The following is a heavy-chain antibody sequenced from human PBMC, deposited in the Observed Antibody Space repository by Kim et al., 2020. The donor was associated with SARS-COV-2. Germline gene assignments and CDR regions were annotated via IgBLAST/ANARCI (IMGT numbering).Heavy chain of an antibody. J-gene: IGHJ6*02. CDR2: IIPILGIA. CDR1: GGTFSSYA. V-gene: IGHV1-69*04. D-gene: IGHD6-19*01. Sequence: SVKVSCKASGGTFSSYAISWVRQAPGQGLEWMGRIIPILGIANYAQKFQGRVTITADKSTSTAYMELSSLRSEDTAVYYCASSFNSLSQWLVRGQNYYYYGMDVWGQGTTVTVSS. CDR3: ASSFNSLSQWLVRGQNYYYYGMDV.